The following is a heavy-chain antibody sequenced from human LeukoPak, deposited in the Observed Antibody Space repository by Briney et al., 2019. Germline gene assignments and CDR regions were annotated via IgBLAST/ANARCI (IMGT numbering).Heavy chain of an antibody. J-gene: IGHJ4*02. CDR3: AREGQSKFDY. Sequence: SETLSLTCTVSGGSISSYYWSWIRQPPGKGLEWIGYIYYSGSTNYNPSLKSRVTISVDTSKNQFSLKLSSVTAADTAVYYCAREGQSKFDYWGQGTLVTVSS. CDR2: IYYSGST. D-gene: IGHD6-19*01. V-gene: IGHV4-59*01. CDR1: GGSISSYY.